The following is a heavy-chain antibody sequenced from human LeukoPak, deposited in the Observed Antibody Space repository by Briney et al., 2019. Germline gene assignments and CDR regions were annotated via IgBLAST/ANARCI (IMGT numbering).Heavy chain of an antibody. CDR3: ARPIAAAGNLFWFNP. D-gene: IGHD6-13*01. Sequence: KPGESLKISCKGSGYSFTSYWIGWVRQMPGKGLERMGIIYPGDSDTRYSPSFQGQVTISADKSISTAYLQWSSLKASDTAMYYCARPIAAAGNLFWFNPWGQGTLVTVSS. CDR1: GYSFTSYW. CDR2: IYPGDSDT. J-gene: IGHJ5*02. V-gene: IGHV5-51*03.